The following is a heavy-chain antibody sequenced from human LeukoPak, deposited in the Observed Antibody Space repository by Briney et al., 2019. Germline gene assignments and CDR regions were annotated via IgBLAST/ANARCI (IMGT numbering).Heavy chain of an antibody. CDR1: GGTFSSYA. CDR3: ARGEGYCSSTSCYTDYYYYMDV. Sequence: SVKVSCKAAGGTFSSYAISWVRQAPGQGLEWMGGIIPIFGTANYAQKFQGRVMITADESTSTAYMELSSLRSEDTAVYYCARGEGYCSSTSCYTDYYYYMDVWGKGTTVTVSS. J-gene: IGHJ6*03. V-gene: IGHV1-69*13. CDR2: IIPIFGTA. D-gene: IGHD2-2*02.